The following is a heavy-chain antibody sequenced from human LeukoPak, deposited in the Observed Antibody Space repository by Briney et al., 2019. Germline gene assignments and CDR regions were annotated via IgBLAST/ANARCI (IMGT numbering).Heavy chain of an antibody. V-gene: IGHV4-4*07. D-gene: IGHD1-26*01. Sequence: SETLSLTRTVSGGSISSYYWSWIRQPAGKGLEWIGRIYTSGSTNYNPSLKSRVTISVDTSKNQFSLKLSSVTAADTAVYYCARGKWELLGGAFDIWGQGTMVTVSS. CDR2: IYTSGST. CDR3: ARGKWELLGGAFDI. CDR1: GGSISSYY. J-gene: IGHJ3*02.